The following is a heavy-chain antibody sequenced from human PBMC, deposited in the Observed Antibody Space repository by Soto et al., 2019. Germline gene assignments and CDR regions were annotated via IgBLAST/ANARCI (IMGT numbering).Heavy chain of an antibody. V-gene: IGHV3-23*01. CDR1: GFTFSSYA. Sequence: EVQLLESGGGLVQPGGSLRLSCAASGFTFSSYAMSWVRQAPGKGLEWVSAISGSGGSTYYADPVKGRFTISRDNSKNTLYLQMTGLRAEDTAVYYCAKPSVPRPRKTVTVDFWGQGTLVTVSS. D-gene: IGHD4-17*01. CDR2: ISGSGGST. CDR3: AKPSVPRPRKTVTVDF. J-gene: IGHJ4*02.